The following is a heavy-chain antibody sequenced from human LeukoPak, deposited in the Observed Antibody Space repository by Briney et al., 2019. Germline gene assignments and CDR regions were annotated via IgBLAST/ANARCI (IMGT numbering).Heavy chain of an antibody. D-gene: IGHD1-7*01. Sequence: GASVKVSCKASGYTFTSYYTHWVRQAPGQGLEWMGIINPSGGSTSYAQKFQGRVTMTRDTSTSTVYMELSSLRSEDTAVYYCARAAGTTGFDYWGQGTLVTVSS. V-gene: IGHV1-46*01. CDR2: INPSGGST. CDR3: ARAAGTTGFDY. CDR1: GYTFTSYY. J-gene: IGHJ4*02.